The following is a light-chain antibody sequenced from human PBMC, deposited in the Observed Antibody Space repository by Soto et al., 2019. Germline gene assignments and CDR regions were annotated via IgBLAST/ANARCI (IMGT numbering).Light chain of an antibody. CDR2: DVS. J-gene: IGLJ3*02. V-gene: IGLV2-11*01. CDR3: CSYAGSYTWV. Sequence: QSALTQPRSVSGSPGQSVTISCTGTSSDVGGYNYVSWYQQHPGKAPKVMIYDVSKRPSGVPDRFSDSKSGNTASLTISGIQAEDEADYYCCSYAGSYTWVFGGGTKLTVL. CDR1: SSDVGGYNY.